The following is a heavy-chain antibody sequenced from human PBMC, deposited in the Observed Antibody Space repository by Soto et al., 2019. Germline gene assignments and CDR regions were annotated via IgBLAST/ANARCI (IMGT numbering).Heavy chain of an antibody. D-gene: IGHD1-1*01. Sequence: SETLSLTCTVTGGSMTSGDQYWTWIRHRPGEGLEWFGYINHRGSLYYNPSLKSRVSMSVDTSENQLSLNLSSVTAAHTPAYYCARELPKRQGRNMDVWGQGATVAASS. V-gene: IGHV4-31*03. CDR3: ARELPKRQGRNMDV. J-gene: IGHJ6*02. CDR2: INHRGSL. CDR1: GGSMTSGDQY.